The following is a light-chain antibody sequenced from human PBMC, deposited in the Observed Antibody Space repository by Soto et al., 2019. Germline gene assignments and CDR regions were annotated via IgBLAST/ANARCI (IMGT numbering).Light chain of an antibody. CDR1: ESVSRN. V-gene: IGKV3-20*01. J-gene: IGKJ1*01. CDR3: QHYGSSPT. CDR2: DAS. Sequence: EVVMTQSPATLSVSPGERATLSCRASESVSRNLAWYQQKPGQAPRLLIYDASTRATGTPDRFSGGGSGTDFTLTISRLEPEDCAVYFCQHYGSSPTFGQGTKVDIK.